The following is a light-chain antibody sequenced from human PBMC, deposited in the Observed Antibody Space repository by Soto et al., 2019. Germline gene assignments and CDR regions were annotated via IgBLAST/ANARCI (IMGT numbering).Light chain of an antibody. J-gene: IGKJ1*01. CDR2: DAS. CDR3: QQYNNWHPVT. V-gene: IGKV3D-15*01. CDR1: ETVNSDY. Sequence: DIMLTQSPGALSLSTGERATLSCRASETVNSDYLAWYQQKRGQAPRHLIYDASNRATGIPARFSGSGSGTEFTLTISSLQSEDFAVYYCQQYNNWHPVTFGQGTRWIS.